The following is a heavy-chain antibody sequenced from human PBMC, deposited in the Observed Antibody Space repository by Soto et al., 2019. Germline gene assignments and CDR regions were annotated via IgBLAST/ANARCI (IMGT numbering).Heavy chain of an antibody. CDR3: ARDAAVAGYYFDY. D-gene: IGHD6-19*01. CDR1: GGTFSRHA. V-gene: IGHV1-69*01. Sequence: QVQLVQSGAEVRKPGSSVKVSCKASGGTFSRHAISWVRQAPGQGLEWMGGIIPIFGTANHAQKFQGRVTIIADESTSTVYMELSSLRSEDTAMYYCARDAAVAGYYFDYWGQGTLVTVSS. CDR2: IIPIFGTA. J-gene: IGHJ4*02.